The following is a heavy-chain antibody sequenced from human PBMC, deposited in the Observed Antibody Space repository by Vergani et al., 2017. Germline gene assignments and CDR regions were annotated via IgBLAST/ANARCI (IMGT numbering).Heavy chain of an antibody. CDR1: GDSVISTDYH. D-gene: IGHD2-15*01. CDR2: MDYSGST. V-gene: IGHV4-39*02. CDR3: ASKRGACRAAYCHSYDF. Sequence: QVQLQESGPGLVKPSETLSLTCTFSGDSVISTDYHWGWIRQPPGKGLEWIGSMDYSGSTSYNPALESRISISFETPKNHFSLRLTSVTAADTAVYYCASKRGACRAAYCHSYDFWGPGTLVGVSS. J-gene: IGHJ4*02.